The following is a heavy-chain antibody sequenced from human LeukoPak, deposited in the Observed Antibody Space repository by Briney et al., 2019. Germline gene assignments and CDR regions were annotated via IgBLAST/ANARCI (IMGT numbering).Heavy chain of an antibody. CDR2: IYTSGST. CDR3: ARDFHFLPTNYYDSSGYYYGFDY. D-gene: IGHD3-22*01. Sequence: SETLSLTCTVSGGSISSYYWSWIRQPAGKGLEWIGRIYTSGSTNYNPSLKSRVTMSVDTSKNQFSLKLSSVTAADTAVYYCARDFHFLPTNYYDSSGYYYGFDYWGQGTLVTVSS. V-gene: IGHV4-4*07. J-gene: IGHJ4*02. CDR1: GGSISSYY.